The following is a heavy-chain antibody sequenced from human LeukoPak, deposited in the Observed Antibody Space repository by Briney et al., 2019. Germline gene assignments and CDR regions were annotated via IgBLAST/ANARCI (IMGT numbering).Heavy chain of an antibody. J-gene: IGHJ4*02. CDR3: ARESITIFGVVWSPIDY. V-gene: IGHV3-53*01. Sequence: GSLRLSCAASGFTVSSNYMSWVLQAPGEGLEWVSGIIDVGGTYYADSVKGRFTISRDNAKNSLYLQMNSLRAEDTAVYYCARESITIFGVVWSPIDYWGQETLVTVSS. CDR2: IIDVGGT. D-gene: IGHD3-3*01. CDR1: GFTVSSNY.